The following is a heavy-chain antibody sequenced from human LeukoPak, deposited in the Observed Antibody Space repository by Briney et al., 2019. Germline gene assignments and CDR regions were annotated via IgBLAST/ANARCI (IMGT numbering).Heavy chain of an antibody. J-gene: IGHJ3*02. V-gene: IGHV4-59*08. CDR3: ARGHAFDI. CDR2: MHYTGST. Sequence: PSETLSLTCTVSGESMSGFYWNWIRQPPGKGLEWIGYMHYTGSTNYNPSLKSRVTISVDTSKNQFSLKLSSVTAADTAVYYCARGHAFDIWGQGTMVTVSS. CDR1: GESMSGFY.